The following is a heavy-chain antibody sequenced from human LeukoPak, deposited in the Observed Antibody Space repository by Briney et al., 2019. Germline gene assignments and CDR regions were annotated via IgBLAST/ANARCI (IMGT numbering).Heavy chain of an antibody. CDR1: GFTFSTYG. CDR2: ISGSSDAT. CDR3: ARKTASWFDP. J-gene: IGHJ5*02. D-gene: IGHD1-14*01. Sequence: GGTLRLSCAASGFTFSTYGMSWVRQAPGKGLEWVSAISGSSDATFYADSVKGRFTISRDNAKNSLYLQMNSLRAEDTAVYYCARKTASWFDPWGQGTLVTVSS. V-gene: IGHV3-23*01.